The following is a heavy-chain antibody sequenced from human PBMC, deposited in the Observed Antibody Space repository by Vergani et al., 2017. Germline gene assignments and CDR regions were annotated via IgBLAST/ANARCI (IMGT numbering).Heavy chain of an antibody. CDR1: GGSFSGYY. CDR2: INHSGST. J-gene: IGHJ4*02. Sequence: QVQLQQWGAGLLKPSETLSLTCAVYGGSFSGYYWSWIRQPPGKGLEWIGEINHSGSTNYNPSLKSRVTISVDTSKNQFSLKLRSVTAADTAVYYCARRSGWYRIVVDYWGQGTLVTVSS. D-gene: IGHD6-19*01. CDR3: ARRSGWYRIVVDY. V-gene: IGHV4-34*01.